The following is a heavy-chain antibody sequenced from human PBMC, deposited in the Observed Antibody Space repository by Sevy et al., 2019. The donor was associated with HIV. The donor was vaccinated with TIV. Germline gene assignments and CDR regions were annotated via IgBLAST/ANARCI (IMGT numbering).Heavy chain of an antibody. V-gene: IGHV3-21*01. Sequence: GGSLRLSCAASGFTFSSYSMNWVRQAPGKGLEWVSSISSRNSYIYYAKSVMGRFTASRNNAKNSLYLQMNRPRAEDTAVFYCARDYGSGTYGSFGYWGQGTLVTVSS. CDR1: GFTFSSYS. CDR3: ARDYGSGTYGSFGY. CDR2: ISSRNSYI. D-gene: IGHD3-10*01. J-gene: IGHJ4*02.